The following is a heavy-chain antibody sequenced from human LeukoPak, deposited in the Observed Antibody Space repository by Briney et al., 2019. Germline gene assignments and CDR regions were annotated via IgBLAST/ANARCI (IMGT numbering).Heavy chain of an antibody. Sequence: ASVKVSCKVSGYTLTELSMHWVRQAQGKGSEWMGGFDPEDGETIYAQKFQGRVTITKDTSTDTDYMEMRRLRSEDTAVYYCETDRGGYSGYAYNSRGQGTLVTVSP. J-gene: IGHJ5*01. CDR3: ETDRGGYSGYAYNS. CDR1: GYTLTELS. CDR2: FDPEDGET. D-gene: IGHD5-12*01. V-gene: IGHV1-24*01.